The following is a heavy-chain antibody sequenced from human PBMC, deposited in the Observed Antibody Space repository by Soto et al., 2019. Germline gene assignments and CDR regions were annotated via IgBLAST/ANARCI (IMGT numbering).Heavy chain of an antibody. D-gene: IGHD1-20*01. CDR3: ARDWGGYNWNRLGY. J-gene: IGHJ4*02. CDR2: IWYDGSNK. V-gene: IGHV3-33*01. Sequence: QVQLVESGGGVVQPGRSLRLSCAASGFTFSSYGMHWVRQAPGKGLEWVAVIWYDGSNKYYADSVKGRFTISRDNSKNTLYLQMNSLRAEDTAVYYCARDWGGYNWNRLGYWGQGTLVTVSS. CDR1: GFTFSSYG.